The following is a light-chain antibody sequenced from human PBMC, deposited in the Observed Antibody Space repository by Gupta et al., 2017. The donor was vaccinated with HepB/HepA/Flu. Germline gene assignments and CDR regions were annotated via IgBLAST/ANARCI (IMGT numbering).Light chain of an antibody. CDR2: LDSDGSH. J-gene: IGLJ2*01. CDR3: QTWDTGIQV. V-gene: IGLV4-69*01. Sequence: QLVLTQSPSASASLGASVKLTCTLSSGHRRHAIAWHQQQPQKGPRYLMKLDSDGSHIKGDGIPDRFSGSSSGAERYLTISSLQAEDEADYYCQTWDTGIQVFGGGTKLTVL. CDR1: SGHRRHA.